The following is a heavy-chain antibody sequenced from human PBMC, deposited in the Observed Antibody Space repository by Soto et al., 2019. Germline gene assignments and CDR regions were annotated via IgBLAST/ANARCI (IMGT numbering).Heavy chain of an antibody. CDR2: IYHSGNT. D-gene: IGHD2-21*01. CDR1: GGSISSSGYS. V-gene: IGHV4-30-2*01. Sequence: SETLSLTCAVSGGSISSSGYSWSWIRQPPGKGLEWIGYIYHSGNTYYNPSLKSRVTISVDRSKNQFSLKLSSVTAADTAVYYCASEGCGGDCFDYWGQGALVTSPQ. CDR3: ASEGCGGDCFDY. J-gene: IGHJ4*02.